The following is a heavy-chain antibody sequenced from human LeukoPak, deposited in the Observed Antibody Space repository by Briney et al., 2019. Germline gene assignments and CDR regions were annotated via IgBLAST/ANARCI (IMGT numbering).Heavy chain of an antibody. CDR2: INHSGST. Sequence: SETLSLTCAVYGGSFSGYYWSWIRQPPGKGLEWIGEINHSGSTNYNPSLKSRVIISVDTSKNQFSLKLSSVTAADTAVYYCARGGAYYYGSGSYYPNWFDPWGQGTLVTVSS. J-gene: IGHJ5*02. D-gene: IGHD3-10*01. V-gene: IGHV4-34*01. CDR3: ARGGAYYYGSGSYYPNWFDP. CDR1: GGSFSGYY.